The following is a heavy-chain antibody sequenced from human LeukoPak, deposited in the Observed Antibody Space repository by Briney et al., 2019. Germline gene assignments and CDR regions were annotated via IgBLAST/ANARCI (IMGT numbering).Heavy chain of an antibody. CDR2: INPSGGST. J-gene: IGHJ1*01. Sequence: SVKVSCKASGYTFNSYYMHWVRQAPGQGLDWMGIINPSGGSTSYAQKFQGIVTMTRDTSTSTVYMELSSLRSEDTAVYYCARRWYDSSGYYPVEYFQHWGQGTLVTVSS. CDR1: GYTFNSYY. D-gene: IGHD3-22*01. CDR3: ARRWYDSSGYYPVEYFQH. V-gene: IGHV1-46*02.